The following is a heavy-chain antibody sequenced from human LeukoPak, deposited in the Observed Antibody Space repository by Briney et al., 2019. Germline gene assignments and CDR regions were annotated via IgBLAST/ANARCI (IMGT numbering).Heavy chain of an antibody. CDR1: GFTFDDHG. J-gene: IGHJ4*02. CDR3: ARGSGSSWYFYFDY. CDR2: IKWDGGRT. Sequence: GGSLRLSCAASGFTFDDHGMSWVRQAPGQGLEWVSGIKWDGGRTGYTDSGKGRFTISRDNAKISVHRQMSSLRAEDTALYYCARGSGSSWYFYFDYWGQGTLVTVSS. D-gene: IGHD6-13*01. V-gene: IGHV3-20*04.